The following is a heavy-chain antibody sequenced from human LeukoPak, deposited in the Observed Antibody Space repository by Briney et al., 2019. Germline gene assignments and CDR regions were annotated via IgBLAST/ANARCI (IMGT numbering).Heavy chain of an antibody. J-gene: IGHJ6*03. CDR1: GGSISSYY. CDR2: IYTSGST. D-gene: IGHD6-6*01. V-gene: IGHV4-4*07. Sequence: SQTLSLTCTVSGGSISSYYWSWIRQPAGNGLEWIGRIYTSGSTNYNPSLKSRVTMSVDPSTNQPSRSLSSVTAADTAVYFCARDWGVEARPCYMDVWGKGTTVTVSS. CDR3: ARDWGVEARPCYMDV.